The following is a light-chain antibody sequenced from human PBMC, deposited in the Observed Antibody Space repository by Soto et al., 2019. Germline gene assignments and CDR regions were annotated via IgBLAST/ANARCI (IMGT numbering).Light chain of an antibody. V-gene: IGKV1-5*03. Sequence: DIQLAQSPSTLSASVGDRITITCRATQSINWLAWYQQKPGKAPKLLIFEASRLESGVPSRFSGSGSGTEFTLTISSLRPDDFGTYYCQHYDTYSPMWTFGQGNKVDVK. CDR3: QHYDTYSPMWT. J-gene: IGKJ1*01. CDR2: EAS. CDR1: QSINW.